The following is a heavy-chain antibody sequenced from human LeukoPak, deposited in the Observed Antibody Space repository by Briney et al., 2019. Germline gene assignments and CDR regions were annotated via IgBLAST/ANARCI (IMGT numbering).Heavy chain of an antibody. Sequence: SETLSLTCTVSGGSISSSSYYWGWIRQPPGKGLEWIGSIYYSGSTYYNPSLKSRVTISVDTSKNQFSLKLGSVTAADTAVYYCASGTGGGNPFDYWGQGTLVTVSS. CDR3: ASGTGGGNPFDY. J-gene: IGHJ4*02. D-gene: IGHD4-23*01. CDR1: GGSISSSSYY. V-gene: IGHV4-39*07. CDR2: IYYSGST.